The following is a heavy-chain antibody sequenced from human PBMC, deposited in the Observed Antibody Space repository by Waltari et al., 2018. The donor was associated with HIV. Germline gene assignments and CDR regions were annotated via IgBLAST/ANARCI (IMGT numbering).Heavy chain of an antibody. V-gene: IGHV1-3*01. CDR3: ARAYLPHTVPVRWYNWFDP. D-gene: IGHD3-10*01. J-gene: IGHJ5*02. CDR1: GYTFTSYA. Sequence: QVQLVQSGAEVKKPGASVKVSCTASGYTFTSYAMHWVRKAPGQRLEWMGWINAGNGNTKYSQRFQGRVTISRDTPASTAYMELSSLRSEDTAVYYCARAYLPHTVPVRWYNWFDPWGQGTLVTVSS. CDR2: INAGNGNT.